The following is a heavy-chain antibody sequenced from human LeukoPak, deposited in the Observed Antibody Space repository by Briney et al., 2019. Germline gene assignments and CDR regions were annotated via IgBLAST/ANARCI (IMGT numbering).Heavy chain of an antibody. CDR2: IYTGGST. V-gene: IGHV4-4*09. CDR3: ARQKCTSASCLTKNAFDI. CDR1: GSISGYY. D-gene: IGHD2-2*01. Sequence: PSETLSLTCTVSGSISGYYWSWIRQPPGKGLEWIGYIYTGGSTNYNPSLESRVTISVDTSKNQFSLDLSSVTAADTAVYYRARQKCTSASCLTKNAFDIWGQGTMVTVSS. J-gene: IGHJ3*02.